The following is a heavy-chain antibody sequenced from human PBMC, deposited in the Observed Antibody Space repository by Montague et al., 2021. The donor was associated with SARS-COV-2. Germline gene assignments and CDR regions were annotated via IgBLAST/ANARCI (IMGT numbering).Heavy chain of an antibody. V-gene: IGHV3-23*01. CDR3: AKDPHYDFWSGYYLDY. D-gene: IGHD3-3*01. CDR1: GFTFSNYA. Sequence: SLSLSCAAPGFTFSNYAMSWVRQAPGKGLEWVSAISGSGGSTYYADSVKGRFTISRDNSKNTLYLQMNSLRAEDTAVYYCAKDPHYDFWSGYYLDYWGQGTLVTVSS. J-gene: IGHJ4*02. CDR2: ISGSGGST.